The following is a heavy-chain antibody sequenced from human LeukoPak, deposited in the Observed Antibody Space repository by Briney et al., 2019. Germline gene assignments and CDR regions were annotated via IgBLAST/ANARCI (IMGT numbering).Heavy chain of an antibody. CDR1: GGSISSYY. CDR3: ARGTSL. V-gene: IGHV4-59*01. J-gene: IGHJ4*02. CDR2: IYYSGST. Sequence: SETLSLTCTVSGGSISSYYWSWFRQPPGKGLEWIGYIYYSGSTNYNPSLRSRVTISVDTSKNQFSLRLTSVTAADTAVYYCARGTSLWGQGTLVTVSS. D-gene: IGHD2-8*01.